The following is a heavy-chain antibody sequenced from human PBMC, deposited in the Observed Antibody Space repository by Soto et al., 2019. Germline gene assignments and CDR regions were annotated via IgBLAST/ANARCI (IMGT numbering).Heavy chain of an antibody. CDR3: ARGLFGWYGFDY. J-gene: IGHJ4*02. Sequence: EVQLVESGGGLVQPGGSLRLSCAASGFTFSSNWMHWVRQDPGKGLLWVSRLNSDGTSASYADAVKGRFTISTDNAKNTLFLQMNSLTAEDTALYYCARGLFGWYGFDYWGQGTVVTVSS. CDR2: LNSDGTSA. D-gene: IGHD6-19*01. CDR1: GFTFSSNW. V-gene: IGHV3-74*01.